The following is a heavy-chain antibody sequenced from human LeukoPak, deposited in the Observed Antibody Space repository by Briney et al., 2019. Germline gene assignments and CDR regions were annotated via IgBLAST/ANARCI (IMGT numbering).Heavy chain of an antibody. D-gene: IGHD3-9*01. J-gene: IGHJ3*02. CDR1: GFTFSSYW. Sequence: GGSLRLSCAASGFTFSSYWMSWVRQAPGKGLEWVANIKQDGSEKYYVDSVKGRFTISRDNAKNSLYLQMNSLRAEDTAVYYCARTRYNYDILTGYYQPGAFDIWGQGTMVTVSS. CDR2: IKQDGSEK. V-gene: IGHV3-7*01. CDR3: ARTRYNYDILTGYYQPGAFDI.